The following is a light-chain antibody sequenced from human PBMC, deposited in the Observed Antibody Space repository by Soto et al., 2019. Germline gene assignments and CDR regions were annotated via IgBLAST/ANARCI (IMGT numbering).Light chain of an antibody. Sequence: QSVLTQPVSGSGAPGQSITISCTGTSRDVGGYNYVSWYQQHPGKAPKLMIYDVRNRPSGVSNRFSGSKSVNTASLTISGLQAEDEADYYCSSYTTISTYVFGTGTKVTVL. CDR3: SSYTTISTYV. CDR2: DVR. V-gene: IGLV2-14*01. J-gene: IGLJ1*01. CDR1: SRDVGGYNY.